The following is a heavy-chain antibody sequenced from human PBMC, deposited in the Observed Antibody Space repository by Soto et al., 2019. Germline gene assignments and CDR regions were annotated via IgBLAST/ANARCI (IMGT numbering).Heavy chain of an antibody. CDR1: GGSISSSSYY. V-gene: IGHV4-39*01. J-gene: IGHJ4*02. CDR2: IYYSGST. Sequence: SETLSLTCTVSGGSISSSSYYWGWIRQPPGKGLEWIGTIYYSGSTYYNPSLMSRVTISVDTSKNQFSLTLSSVTAADTAVYYCAISYYYDSRGYYPVDYWGQGTLVTVSS. D-gene: IGHD3-22*01. CDR3: AISYYYDSRGYYPVDY.